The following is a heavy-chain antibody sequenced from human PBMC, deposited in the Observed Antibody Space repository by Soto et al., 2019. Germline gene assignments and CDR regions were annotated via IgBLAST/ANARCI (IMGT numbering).Heavy chain of an antibody. V-gene: IGHV4-39*01. CDR2: IYYSGST. CDR3: ATRYVSTHTGMAYVIFHY. CDR1: GGSMSRSSYY. J-gene: IGHJ4*02. D-gene: IGHD2-8*01. Sequence: SEALCLTSTGSGGSMSRSSYYGGWIRQPTGKGMEWIGGIYYSGSTSYNPSRKSRVSISVDTSKNQFSRRLSSVTAADTAVYYCATRYVSTHTGMAYVIFHYRGQGTLVTVPQ.